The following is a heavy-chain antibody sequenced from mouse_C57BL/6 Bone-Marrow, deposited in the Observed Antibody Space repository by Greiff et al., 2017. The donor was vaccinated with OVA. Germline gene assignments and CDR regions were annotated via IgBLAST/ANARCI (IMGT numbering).Heavy chain of an antibody. CDR1: GYTFTSYW. CDR3: AKSPYYFDY. Sequence: QVQLQPGAELVKPGASVKLSCKASGYTFTSYWMHWVKQRPGQGLEWIGMIHPNSGSTNYNEKFKSKATLTVDKSSSTAYMQLSSLTSEDSAVYYCAKSPYYFDYWGQGTTLTVSS. CDR2: IHPNSGST. V-gene: IGHV1-64*01. J-gene: IGHJ2*01.